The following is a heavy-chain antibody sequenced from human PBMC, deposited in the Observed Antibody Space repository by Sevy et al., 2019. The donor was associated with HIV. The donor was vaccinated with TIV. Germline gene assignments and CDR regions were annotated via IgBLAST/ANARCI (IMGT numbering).Heavy chain of an antibody. CDR1: GGSISSYY. Sequence: AEILSLTCTVSGGSISSYYWSWIRQPPGKGLERIGYIYYSGSTNYNPSLKSRVTIAVDTSKNQFSLKLSSVTAADTAVYYSARETTVTKGAFDIWGQGTMVSVSS. V-gene: IGHV4-59*01. CDR3: ARETTVTKGAFDI. J-gene: IGHJ3*02. CDR2: IYYSGST. D-gene: IGHD4-17*01.